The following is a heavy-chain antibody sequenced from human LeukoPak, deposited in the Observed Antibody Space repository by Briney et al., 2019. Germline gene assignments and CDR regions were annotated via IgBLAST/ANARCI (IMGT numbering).Heavy chain of an antibody. Sequence: SETLSLTCTVSGGSISSSSYYWGWIRQPPGKGLEWIGSIYYSGSTYYNPSLMSRVTISVDTSKNQFSLKLSSVTAADTAVYYCGAPYYDFWSGYYNYMDVWGKGTTATVSS. CDR3: GAPYYDFWSGYYNYMDV. D-gene: IGHD3-3*01. CDR2: IYYSGST. CDR1: GGSISSSSYY. J-gene: IGHJ6*03. V-gene: IGHV4-39*01.